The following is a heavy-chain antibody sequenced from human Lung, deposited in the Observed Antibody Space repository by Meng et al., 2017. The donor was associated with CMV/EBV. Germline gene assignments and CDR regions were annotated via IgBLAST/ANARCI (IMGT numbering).Heavy chain of an antibody. D-gene: IGHD3-10*01. Sequence: QWLLRESGPALVKPSATLSLTCAVSGDSITNHNWWAWVRQPPGKGLEWIGEIPHRGSSAYNPSLKSRVSMSIDKSKNQFSLKLTSVTAADTAVYHCLRRSGGSVWGQGTLVTVAS. V-gene: IGHV4-4*02. CDR3: LRRSGGSV. J-gene: IGHJ1*01. CDR1: GDSITNHNW. CDR2: IPHRGSS.